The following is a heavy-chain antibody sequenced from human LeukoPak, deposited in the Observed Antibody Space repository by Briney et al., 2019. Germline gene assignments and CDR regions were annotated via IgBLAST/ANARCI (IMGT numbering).Heavy chain of an antibody. CDR2: IKQDGSEK. CDR3: GRVGGRSKAAKGDAFDI. J-gene: IGHJ3*02. Sequence: GGSLRLSCAGSGFTFSSYWMSWVRQAPGKGLEWVANIKQDGSEKYYVDSVKGRFTISRDNAKNSLYLQMNSLRAEDTAVYYCGRVGGRSKAAKGDAFDIWGQGTMVTVSS. CDR1: GFTFSSYW. V-gene: IGHV3-7*03. D-gene: IGHD6-6*01.